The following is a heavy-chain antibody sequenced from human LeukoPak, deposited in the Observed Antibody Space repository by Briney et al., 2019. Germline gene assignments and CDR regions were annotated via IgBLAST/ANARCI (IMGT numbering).Heavy chain of an antibody. CDR3: AKDVYYDSSGHNFYYYYYGMDV. D-gene: IGHD3-22*01. CDR2: ISGSGETT. V-gene: IGHV3-23*01. J-gene: IGHJ6*02. Sequence: PGGSLRLSCAASGFTFSNYAMTWVRQAPGKGLEWVSVISGSGETTYYADSVKGRFTISRDNSKNTLYLQMNSLRAEDTAVYYCAKDVYYDSSGHNFYYYYYGMDVWGQGTTVTVSS. CDR1: GFTFSNYA.